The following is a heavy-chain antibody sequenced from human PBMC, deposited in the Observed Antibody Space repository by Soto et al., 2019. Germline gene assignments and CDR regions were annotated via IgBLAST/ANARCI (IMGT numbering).Heavy chain of an antibody. J-gene: IGHJ5*02. CDR3: ARDEGVAEAPTFDP. Sequence: QVQLVQSGAEVKKPGASVKVSCKASGYTFTSYGISWERQAPGHGLEWMGWISAYNGNTNYAQKLQGRVTMTTDTSTSTAFMELRSLRSDDTAVYYSARDEGVAEAPTFDPWGQGTLVTVSS. V-gene: IGHV1-18*01. CDR2: ISAYNGNT. CDR1: GYTFTSYG. D-gene: IGHD2-8*01.